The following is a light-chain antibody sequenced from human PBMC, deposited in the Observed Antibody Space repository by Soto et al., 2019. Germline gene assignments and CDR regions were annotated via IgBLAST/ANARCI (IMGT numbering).Light chain of an antibody. CDR3: QQRSNWPHVT. CDR2: DAS. V-gene: IGKV3-11*01. Sequence: EIVLTQSPATLSLSPGERATLSCRASQSVSSDLAWYQQKPGQAPRLLIYDASNRATGIPARFSGSGSGTDFTLTISSLEPEDFAVYYCQQRSNWPHVTFGHGTKLEIK. CDR1: QSVSSD. J-gene: IGKJ2*01.